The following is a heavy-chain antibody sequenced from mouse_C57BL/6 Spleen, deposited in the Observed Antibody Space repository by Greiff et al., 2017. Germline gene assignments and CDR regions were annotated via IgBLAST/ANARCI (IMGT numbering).Heavy chain of an antibody. CDR1: GYTFTSYW. V-gene: IGHV1-55*01. J-gene: IGHJ2*01. Sequence: QVHVKQPGAELVKPGASVKMSCKASGYTFTSYWITWVKQRPGQGLEWIGDIYPGSGSTNYNEKFKSKATLTVDTSSSTAYMQLSSLTSEDSAVYYCARNYGTHFDYWGQGTTLTVSS. D-gene: IGHD1-1*01. CDR2: IYPGSGST. CDR3: ARNYGTHFDY.